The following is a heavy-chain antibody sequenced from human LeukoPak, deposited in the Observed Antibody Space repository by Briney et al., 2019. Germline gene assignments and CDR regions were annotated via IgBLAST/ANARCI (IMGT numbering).Heavy chain of an antibody. CDR3: ARDRQGPFDY. Sequence: GGSLRLSCAASGFTFSSYDKHWVRQATGKGLEWVSAIGTAGDTYYQGSVKGRFTISRENAKNSLYLQLNSLRAGDTAVYYCARDRQGPFDYWGQGTLVTVSS. CDR2: IGTAGDT. CDR1: GFTFSSYD. J-gene: IGHJ4*02. V-gene: IGHV3-13*01.